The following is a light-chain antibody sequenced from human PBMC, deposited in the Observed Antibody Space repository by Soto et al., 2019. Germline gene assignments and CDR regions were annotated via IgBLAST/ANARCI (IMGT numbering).Light chain of an antibody. CDR1: QSVLYSSNNKNY. V-gene: IGKV4-1*01. Sequence: IVMTQSPDSLAVSLGERATINCKSSQSVLYSSNNKNYLAWYQQKPGQPPKLLIYWASTRESGVPARFSGSGSGTDFTLTISSLQAEDVAVYYCQQYYSTPWTFGQGTKVDI. CDR2: WAS. J-gene: IGKJ1*01. CDR3: QQYYSTPWT.